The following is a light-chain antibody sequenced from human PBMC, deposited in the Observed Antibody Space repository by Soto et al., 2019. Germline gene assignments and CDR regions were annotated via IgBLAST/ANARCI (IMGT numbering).Light chain of an antibody. V-gene: IGKV3-20*01. Sequence: ETVLTQSPGTLSLSPGERATLSCRASQSAFSSYLAWFQKKPGQAPRLLIYSASSRATGVPDRFSGSGSGTDFTLTIRRLEPEDFAVYYCQQDGSSPWTLGQGTKVEIK. J-gene: IGKJ1*01. CDR1: QSAFSSY. CDR2: SAS. CDR3: QQDGSSPWT.